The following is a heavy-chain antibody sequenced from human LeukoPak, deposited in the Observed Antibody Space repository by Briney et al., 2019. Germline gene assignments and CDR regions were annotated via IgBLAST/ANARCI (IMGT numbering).Heavy chain of an antibody. Sequence: ASVKVSCRASGYTFTTHDINWVRQATGQGLEWMGWMSPNSGDTGYAQKFQGRVTMTSDSSISAAFMELSSLRSEDTAIYYCVRTPPNWGFDYWGQGTLVTVSS. J-gene: IGHJ4*02. V-gene: IGHV1-8*01. CDR2: MSPNSGDT. CDR1: GYTFTTHD. CDR3: VRTPPNWGFDY. D-gene: IGHD7-27*01.